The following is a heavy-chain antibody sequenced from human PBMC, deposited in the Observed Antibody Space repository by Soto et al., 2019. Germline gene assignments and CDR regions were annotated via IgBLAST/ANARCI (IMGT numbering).Heavy chain of an antibody. Sequence: LGGSLRLSCAASGFTFSSYAMSWVRQAPGKGLEWVSALSGSGGTTYYADSVKGRFTISRDNSKNTLYLQMISLRADDTAVYYCAKTYGSSWYHLVSWGQGTLVNVSS. V-gene: IGHV3-23*01. D-gene: IGHD6-13*01. CDR3: AKTYGSSWYHLVS. J-gene: IGHJ4*02. CDR1: GFTFSSYA. CDR2: LSGSGGTT.